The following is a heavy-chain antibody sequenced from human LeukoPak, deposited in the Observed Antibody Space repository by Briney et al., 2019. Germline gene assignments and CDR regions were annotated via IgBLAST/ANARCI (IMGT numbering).Heavy chain of an antibody. V-gene: IGHV4-59*01. J-gene: IGHJ4*02. Sequence: PSETLSLTCTVSGGSISSYYWSWIRQPPGKGLEWIGYIYYSGSTNYNPSLKSRVTISVDTSKNQFSLKLSSVTAADTAVYYCATPCDYYDFCGWGQGTLVTVSS. D-gene: IGHD3-22*01. CDR1: GGSISSYY. CDR2: IYYSGST. CDR3: ATPCDYYDFCG.